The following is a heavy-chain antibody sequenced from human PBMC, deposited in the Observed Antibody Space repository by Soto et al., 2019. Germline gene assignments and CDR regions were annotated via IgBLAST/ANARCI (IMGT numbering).Heavy chain of an antibody. V-gene: IGHV4-31*03. CDR1: GDYIRSGGYY. J-gene: IGHJ5*02. Sequence: QVQLQESGPRLVKPSQTLSLTCNVSGDYIRSGGYYWSWIRQRPGKDLEWIGHIYYTGSTYYNRSLRSRLSMSVDTSENQFSLKLTSVTAADTAIYYCARDRRAAHHPRGSIDPWGQGIMVTVSA. CDR3: ARDRRAAHHPRGSIDP. D-gene: IGHD6-13*01. CDR2: IYYTGST.